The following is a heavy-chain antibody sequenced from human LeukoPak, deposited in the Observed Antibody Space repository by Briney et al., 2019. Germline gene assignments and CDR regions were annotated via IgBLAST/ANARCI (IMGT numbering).Heavy chain of an antibody. J-gene: IGHJ4*02. CDR1: GFTFRSYS. V-gene: IGHV3-21*01. CDR2: ITSSSNYI. CDR3: ARDYQWLDYFDY. Sequence: GGSLRLSCAASGFTFRSYSMNWVRQAPGKGLEWVSSITSSSNYIYYADSVKGRFTISRDNARNSLYLQMNSLRAEDTAVYYCARDYQWLDYFDYWGQGTLVTVSS. D-gene: IGHD6-19*01.